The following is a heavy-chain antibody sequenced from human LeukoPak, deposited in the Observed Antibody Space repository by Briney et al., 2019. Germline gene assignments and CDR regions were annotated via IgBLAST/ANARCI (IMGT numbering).Heavy chain of an antibody. J-gene: IGHJ4*02. CDR2: INHSGST. CDR3: ASGSSGVPLDY. D-gene: IGHD6-6*01. V-gene: IGHV4-34*01. Sequence: PSETLSLTCAVYGGSFSGYYWSWIRQPPGKGLEWIGEINHSGSTDYNPSLKSRVTISVDTSKNQFSLKLSSVTAADTAVYYCASGSSGVPLDYWGQGTLVTVSS. CDR1: GGSFSGYY.